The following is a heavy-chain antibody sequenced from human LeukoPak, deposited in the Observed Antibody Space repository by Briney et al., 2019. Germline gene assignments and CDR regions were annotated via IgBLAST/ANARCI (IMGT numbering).Heavy chain of an antibody. CDR3: ARDRRYSSSWYGDAFDI. D-gene: IGHD6-13*01. V-gene: IGHV3-11*01. CDR2: ISSSGSNI. Sequence: PGGSLRLSCAASGFTFSDYYMSWIRQAPGKGLEWVSYISSSGSNIYYADSVKGRFTISRDNAKNSLYLQMNSLRAEDTDVYYCARDRRYSSSWYGDAFDIWGQGTMVTVSS. CDR1: GFTFSDYY. J-gene: IGHJ3*02.